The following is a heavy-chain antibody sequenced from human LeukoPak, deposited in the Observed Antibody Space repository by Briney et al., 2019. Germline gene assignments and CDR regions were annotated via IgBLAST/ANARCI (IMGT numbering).Heavy chain of an antibody. V-gene: IGHV4-4*07. CDR2: IYTSGIP. CDR3: ASEGGVDGSYADDAFDV. J-gene: IGHJ3*01. D-gene: IGHD1-26*01. Sequence: PSETLSLTCTVSGAPISYFYWSWLRKSAGKGLEWIGRIYTSGIPNYNPSLRSRLTMSSDTSENQLALKLRYVTAADSAVYYCASEGGVDGSYADDAFDVWGQGTMVTVSS. CDR1: GAPISYFY.